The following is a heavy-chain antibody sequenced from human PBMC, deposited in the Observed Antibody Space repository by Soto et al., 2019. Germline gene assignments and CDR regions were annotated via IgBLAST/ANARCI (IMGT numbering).Heavy chain of an antibody. V-gene: IGHV3-53*01. D-gene: IGHD3-22*01. Sequence: LRLSCAASGFTVSSNYMSWVRQAPGKGLEWVSVIYSGGSTYYADSVKGRFTISRDNSKNTLYLQMNSLRAEDTAVYYCARGRYYDSSGFDSWGQGTLVTVSP. CDR3: ARGRYYDSSGFDS. J-gene: IGHJ4*02. CDR1: GFTVSSNY. CDR2: IYSGGST.